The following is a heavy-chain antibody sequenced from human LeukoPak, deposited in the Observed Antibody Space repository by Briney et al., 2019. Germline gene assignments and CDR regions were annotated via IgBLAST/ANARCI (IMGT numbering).Heavy chain of an antibody. D-gene: IGHD3-22*01. CDR2: ISAYNGNT. CDR1: GYTFTSYG. V-gene: IGHV1-18*01. J-gene: IGHJ6*02. CDR3: ARVQNYYDSSGSYYYYYYGMDV. Sequence: GASVKVSCKASGYTFTSYGISWVRQAPGQGLEWMGWISAYNGNTNYVQKLQGRVTMTTDTSTSTAYMELRSLRPDDTAVYYCARVQNYYDSSGSYYYYYYGMDVWGQGTTVTVSS.